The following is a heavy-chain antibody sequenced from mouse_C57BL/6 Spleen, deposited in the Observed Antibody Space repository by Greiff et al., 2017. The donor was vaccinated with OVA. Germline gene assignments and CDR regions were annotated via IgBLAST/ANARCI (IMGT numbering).Heavy chain of an antibody. J-gene: IGHJ4*01. V-gene: IGHV1-82*01. Sequence: VQLQQSGPELVKPGASVKISCKASGYAFSSSWMNWVKQRPGKGLEWIGRIYPGDGDTNYNGKFKGKATLTADKSSSTAYMQLSSLTSEDSAVYFCARYYGSSDYAMDYWGQGTSVTVSS. CDR1: GYAFSSSW. D-gene: IGHD1-1*01. CDR3: ARYYGSSDYAMDY. CDR2: IYPGDGDT.